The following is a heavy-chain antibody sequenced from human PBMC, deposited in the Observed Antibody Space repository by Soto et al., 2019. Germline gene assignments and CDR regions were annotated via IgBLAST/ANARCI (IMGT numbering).Heavy chain of an antibody. D-gene: IGHD6-19*01. V-gene: IGHV3-23*01. CDR2: ISGSGGST. CDR3: AKVGAGTDSYYYYGMDV. J-gene: IGHJ6*02. Sequence: RLSCAASGFTFSSYAMSWVRQAPGKGLEWVSAISGSGGSTYYADSVKGRFTISRDNSKNTLYLQMNSLRAEDTAVYYCAKVGAGTDSYYYYGMDVWGQGTTVTVSS. CDR1: GFTFSSYA.